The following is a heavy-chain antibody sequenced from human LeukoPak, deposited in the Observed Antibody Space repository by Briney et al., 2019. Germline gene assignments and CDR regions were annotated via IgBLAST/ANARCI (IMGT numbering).Heavy chain of an antibody. J-gene: IGHJ4*02. CDR3: ARSAGIADTIVLGY. V-gene: IGHV3-66*01. CDR1: GFTVSSNY. D-gene: IGHD5-12*01. CDR2: IYSGGST. Sequence: GGSLGLSCAASGFTVSSNYMSWVRQAPGKGLEWVSIIYSGGSTYYADSVKGGFTISRDNSENALYLQMNSLRAEDTAVYYCARSAGIADTIVLGYWGQGTLVTVSS.